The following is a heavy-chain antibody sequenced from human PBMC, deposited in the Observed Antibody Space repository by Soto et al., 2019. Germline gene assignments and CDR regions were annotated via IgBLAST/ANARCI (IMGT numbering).Heavy chain of an antibody. CDR2: VYYSGTT. CDR1: GASVSNKTYY. J-gene: IGHJ3*02. Sequence: SETLSLTCSVSGASVSNKTYYWSWIRQPPGKRLEWLGYVYYSGTTNYTPSLKGRVTMSVDLSKNQFSLRLTSVTAADTALYYCARTTAVAGQAFDIWGQGTMVTVSS. CDR3: ARTTAVAGQAFDI. D-gene: IGHD6-19*01. V-gene: IGHV4-61*01.